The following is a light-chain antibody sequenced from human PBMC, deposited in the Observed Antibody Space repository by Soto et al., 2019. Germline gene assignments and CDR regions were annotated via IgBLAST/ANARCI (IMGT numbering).Light chain of an antibody. CDR2: DAT. CDR3: QQGSIWPPEYT. Sequence: EIVLTQSPATLSLSPGERATLSCRASQTVRSSLVWYQQKPGQAPRLLIYDATNRATGIPGRFSGSGSGADFTLATSSLEPEDFAVYYCQQGSIWPPEYTFGKGNKVEIK. CDR1: QTVRSS. V-gene: IGKV3-11*01. J-gene: IGKJ2*01.